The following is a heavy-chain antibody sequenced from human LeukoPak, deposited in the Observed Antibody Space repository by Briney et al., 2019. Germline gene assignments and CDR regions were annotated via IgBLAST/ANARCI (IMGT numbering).Heavy chain of an antibody. CDR1: GFTFSSYW. V-gene: IGHV3-7*01. Sequence: GGSLRLSCAASGFTFSSYWMSWVRQAPGKGLGWVANIKQDGSEKYYVDSVKGRFTISRDNAKNSLYLQMNSLRAEDTAVYYCARESYSSSWYYIGSVWFDPWGQGTLVTVSS. CDR3: ARESYSSSWYYIGSVWFDP. J-gene: IGHJ5*02. CDR2: IKQDGSEK. D-gene: IGHD6-13*01.